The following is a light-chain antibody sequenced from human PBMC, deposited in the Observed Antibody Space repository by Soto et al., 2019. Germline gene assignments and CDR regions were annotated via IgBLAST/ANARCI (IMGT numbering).Light chain of an antibody. CDR2: DAS. V-gene: IGKV3-11*01. Sequence: EIVLTQSPATLSLSPGDRATLSCRASQSISSYLAWYQQKPGQAPRLLIYDASNRATGIPARFSGSGSGTDFTLTISSREPEDFAVYYCQQRSNWPPFTFGQGTRLEI. J-gene: IGKJ5*01. CDR1: QSISSY. CDR3: QQRSNWPPFT.